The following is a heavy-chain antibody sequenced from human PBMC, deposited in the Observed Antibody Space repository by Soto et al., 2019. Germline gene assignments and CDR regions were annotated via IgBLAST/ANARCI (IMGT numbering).Heavy chain of an antibody. CDR1: GFAVSSKY. J-gene: IGHJ4*02. Sequence: EVQLVESGGGLIQPGGSLRLSCAASGFAVSSKYMTWVRQAPGKGLEWVSVIYGGGTTYYADSVKGRFTISRDTSKNTLYLPRNSLSAEDTAVYYCVQTTGWPGFDFWGQGTLVTVSS. CDR2: IYGGGTT. D-gene: IGHD6-19*01. V-gene: IGHV3-53*01. CDR3: VQTTGWPGFDF.